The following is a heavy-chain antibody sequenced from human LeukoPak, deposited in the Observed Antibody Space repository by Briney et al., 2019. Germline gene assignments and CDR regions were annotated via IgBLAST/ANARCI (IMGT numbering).Heavy chain of an antibody. D-gene: IGHD3-22*01. J-gene: IGHJ4*02. V-gene: IGHV3-33*01. Sequence: GGSLRLSCAASGFTFSSYGMHWVRQAPGKGLEWVAVIWYDGSNKYYADSVKGRFTISRDNSKNTLYLQMNSLRAKDTAVYYCARDLGGKYYYDSSGVDYWGQGTLVTVSS. CDR2: IWYDGSNK. CDR1: GFTFSSYG. CDR3: ARDLGGKYYYDSSGVDY.